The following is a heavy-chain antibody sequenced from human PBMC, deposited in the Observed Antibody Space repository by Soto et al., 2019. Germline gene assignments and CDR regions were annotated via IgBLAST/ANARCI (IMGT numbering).Heavy chain of an antibody. CDR3: AREVEIVLMSYYYYMDV. Sequence: QLGGSLRLSCAASGFTFSSYSMNWVRQAPGKGLEWVSYISSSSSTIYYADSVKGRFTISRDNAKNSLYLQMNSLRAEDTAVYYCAREVEIVLMSYYYYMDVWGKGTTVTVSS. CDR1: GFTFSSYS. D-gene: IGHD2-8*01. CDR2: ISSSSSTI. J-gene: IGHJ6*03. V-gene: IGHV3-48*01.